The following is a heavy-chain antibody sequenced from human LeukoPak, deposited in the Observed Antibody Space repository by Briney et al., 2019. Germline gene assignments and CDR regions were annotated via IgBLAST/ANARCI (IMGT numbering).Heavy chain of an antibody. D-gene: IGHD6-19*01. CDR3: AKRIAVAGQFDP. CDR2: IYYSGST. J-gene: IGHJ5*02. CDR1: GGSISSYY. V-gene: IGHV4-59*01. Sequence: SETLSLTCTVSGGSISSYYWSWIRQPPGKGLEWIGYIYYSGSTNYNPSLKSRVTISVDTSKNQFSLKLSSVTAADTAVYYCAKRIAVAGQFDPWGQGTLVTVSS.